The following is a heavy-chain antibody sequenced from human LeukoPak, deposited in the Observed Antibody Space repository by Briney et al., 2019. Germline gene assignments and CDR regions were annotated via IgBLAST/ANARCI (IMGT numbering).Heavy chain of an antibody. D-gene: IGHD6-13*01. V-gene: IGHV7-4-1*02. CDR3: ARDQAAAGTVRGNWFDP. J-gene: IGHJ5*02. Sequence: ASVKVSCTASGYTFTSYAMNWVRQAPGQGLEWMGWINTNTGNPTYAQGFTGRFVFSLDTSVSTAYLQISSLKAEDTAVYYCARDQAAAGTVRGNWFDPWGQGTLVTVSS. CDR1: GYTFTSYA. CDR2: INTNTGNP.